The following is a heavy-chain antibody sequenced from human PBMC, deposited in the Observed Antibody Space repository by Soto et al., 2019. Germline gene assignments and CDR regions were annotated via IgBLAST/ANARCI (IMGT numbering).Heavy chain of an antibody. V-gene: IGHV4-59*01. CDR3: ARSVAVPGAHMEY. CDR1: GGSISCSY. Sequence: SETLSLTCSVSGGSISCSYWSCIRQSPGKGLEWLVYVYYTGITNYTPSLSIRVRISVDTSKNEFSMRLSSVPAADTAVYFCARSVAVPGAHMEYGGQGTQVHVSS. D-gene: IGHD6-19*01. J-gene: IGHJ4*02. CDR2: VYYTGIT.